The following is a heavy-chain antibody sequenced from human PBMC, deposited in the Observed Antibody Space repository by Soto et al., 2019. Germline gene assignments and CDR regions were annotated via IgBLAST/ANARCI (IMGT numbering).Heavy chain of an antibody. CDR3: ARGTSIAVPGGP. J-gene: IGHJ4*02. CDR2: VSAYNGYT. D-gene: IGHD6-19*01. CDR1: GFTFSNYG. V-gene: IGHV1-18*01. Sequence: ASVKVSCKGSGFTFSNYGFNWVRQAPGQGLEWVGWVSAYNGYTKSAQNFQDRLIMTTDTSTNTAYMELRGLRPDDTALYYCARGTSIAVPGGPWGQETLLNVSS.